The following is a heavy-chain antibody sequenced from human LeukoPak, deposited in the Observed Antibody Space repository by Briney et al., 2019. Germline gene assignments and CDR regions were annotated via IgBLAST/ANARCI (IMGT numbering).Heavy chain of an antibody. CDR1: GYTLTELS. CDR3: ATRDSSGYYLASDAFDI. V-gene: IGHV1-24*01. CDR2: FDPEDGET. D-gene: IGHD3-22*01. Sequence: ASVKVSCKVSGYTLTELSMHWVRQAPGKGRECMGGFDPEDGETIYAQTFQGRVTMTDDTSTDTAYMELSSLRSEDTAVYYCATRDSSGYYLASDAFDIWGQGTMVTVSS. J-gene: IGHJ3*02.